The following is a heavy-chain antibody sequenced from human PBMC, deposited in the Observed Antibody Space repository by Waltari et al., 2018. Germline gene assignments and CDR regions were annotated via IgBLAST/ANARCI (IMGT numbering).Heavy chain of an antibody. V-gene: IGHV4-4*02. J-gene: IGHJ4*02. D-gene: IGHD4-17*01. CDR1: GASISHNNW. CDR2: VHHTGNT. Sequence: VQLQESGPGLVKPSGTLSLTCAVAGASISHNNWWGSFRPSPGKGLGWIGEVHHTGNTNYNPTLKSRVTMSVDKSKSQFSLKLNSVTAADTAVYYCARDTSTVTTDLFDSWGRGTLVSV. CDR3: ARDTSTVTTDLFDS.